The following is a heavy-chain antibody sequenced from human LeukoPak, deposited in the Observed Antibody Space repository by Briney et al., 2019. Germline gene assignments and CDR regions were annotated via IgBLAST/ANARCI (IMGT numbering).Heavy chain of an antibody. Sequence: SQTLSLTCTVSGGSISSGGYYWSWIRQPAGKGLEWIGRIYTSGSTNYNPSLKSRVTISVDTSKNQFSLKLSSVTAADTAVYYCARGQYFDFWGQGALVTVSS. J-gene: IGHJ4*02. V-gene: IGHV4-61*02. CDR3: ARGQYFDF. CDR1: GGSISSGGYY. CDR2: IYTSGST.